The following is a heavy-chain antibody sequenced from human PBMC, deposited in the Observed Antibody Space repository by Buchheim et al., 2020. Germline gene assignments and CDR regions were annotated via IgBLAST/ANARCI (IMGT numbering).Heavy chain of an antibody. CDR2: ISGDGSGI. CDR1: GFTFSSHW. D-gene: IGHD1-26*01. V-gene: IGHV3-74*01. Sequence: EVQLVESGGGLVQPGGSLRLSCAASGFTFSSHWMQWVRQGPGEGLVWVSRISGDGSGITYADSVRGRFTISRDNAKSTLYLQMNSLRAEDTAVYYCGRVTLGATRLDSWGQGT. CDR3: GRVTLGATRLDS. J-gene: IGHJ4*02.